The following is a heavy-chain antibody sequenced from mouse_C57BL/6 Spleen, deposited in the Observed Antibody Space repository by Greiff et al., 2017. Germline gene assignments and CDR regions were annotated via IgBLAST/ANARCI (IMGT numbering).Heavy chain of an antibody. D-gene: IGHD2-2*01. J-gene: IGHJ4*01. Sequence: EVHLVESGPGLVKPSQSLSLTCSVTGYSITSGYYWNWIRQFPGNKLEWMGYISYDGSNNYNPSLKNRIAITRDTSKNQFFLKLNSVTTEDTATYYCARANYGYDRDPYYYAMDYWGQGTSVTVSS. V-gene: IGHV3-6*01. CDR1: GYSITSGYY. CDR2: ISYDGSN. CDR3: ARANYGYDRDPYYYAMDY.